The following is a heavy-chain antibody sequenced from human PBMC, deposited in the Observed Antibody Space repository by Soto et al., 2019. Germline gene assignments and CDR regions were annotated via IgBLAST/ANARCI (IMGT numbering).Heavy chain of an antibody. J-gene: IGHJ4*02. D-gene: IGHD3-10*01. CDR2: SYYSGST. Sequence: VQLQESGPGLVKPSQTLSLTCTVSGGSISSGGYYWSWIRQHPVKGLEWIGYSYYSGSTSYNPSLKSRVTISVDTSYKRYSRKLSSVAAEDKAVYYCAREPVIWGQGTLDTVSS. CDR1: GGSISSGGYY. CDR3: AREPVI. V-gene: IGHV4-31*03.